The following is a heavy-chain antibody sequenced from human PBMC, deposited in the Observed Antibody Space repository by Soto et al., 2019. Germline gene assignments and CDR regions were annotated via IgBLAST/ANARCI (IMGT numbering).Heavy chain of an antibody. D-gene: IGHD1-7*01. CDR3: ARDTGSRAGTTDYYGMDV. CDR2: IYSGGST. Sequence: EVQLVESGGGLIQPGGSLRLSCAASGFTVSSNYMSWVRQAPGKGLEWVSVIYSGGSTYYADSVKGRFTISRDNSKNTLYLQMNSLRAEDTAVYYCARDTGSRAGTTDYYGMDVWGQGTTVTVSS. J-gene: IGHJ6*02. CDR1: GFTVSSNY. V-gene: IGHV3-53*01.